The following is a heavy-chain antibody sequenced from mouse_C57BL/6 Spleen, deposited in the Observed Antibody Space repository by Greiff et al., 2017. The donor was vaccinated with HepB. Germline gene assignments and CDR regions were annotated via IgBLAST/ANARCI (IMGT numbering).Heavy chain of an antibody. Sequence: VMLVESGAELVKPGASVKISCKASGYAFSSYWMNWVKQRPGKGLEWIGQIYPGDGDTNYNGKFKGKATLTADKSSSTAYMQLSSLTSEDSAVYFCARGGPHYAMDYWGQGTSVTVSS. CDR2: IYPGDGDT. V-gene: IGHV1-80*01. CDR1: GYAFSSYW. J-gene: IGHJ4*01. CDR3: ARGGPHYAMDY.